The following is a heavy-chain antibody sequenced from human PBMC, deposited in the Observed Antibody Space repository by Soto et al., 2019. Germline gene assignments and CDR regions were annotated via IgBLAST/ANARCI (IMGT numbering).Heavy chain of an antibody. Sequence: SETLSLTCIVSGASISSYYWNWIRQPPGKGLXWLGXVXYTGXTXXXXXXQSRVTMSVDTSKNQLSLRMKSVTSADTAVYYCARHSLGEGYNFDSWGQGTQVTVS. V-gene: IGHV4-59*01. D-gene: IGHD3-16*02. CDR3: ARHSLGEGYNFDS. J-gene: IGHJ4*02. CDR1: GASISSYY. CDR2: VXYTGXT.